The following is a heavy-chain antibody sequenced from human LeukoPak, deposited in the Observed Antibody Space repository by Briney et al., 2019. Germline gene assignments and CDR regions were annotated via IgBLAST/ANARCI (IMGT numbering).Heavy chain of an antibody. J-gene: IGHJ5*02. CDR1: GYTFTSYG. CDR2: ISAYNGNT. CDR3: ANQKYGSGSYYNSYLYNWFDP. V-gene: IGHV1-18*01. Sequence: ASVKVSCKASGYTFTSYGISWVRQAPGQGLEWMGWISAYNGNTNYAQKFQGRVTMTRDTSISTAYMELSRLRSDDTAVYYCANQKYGSGSYYNSYLYNWFDPWGQGTLVTVSS. D-gene: IGHD3-10*01.